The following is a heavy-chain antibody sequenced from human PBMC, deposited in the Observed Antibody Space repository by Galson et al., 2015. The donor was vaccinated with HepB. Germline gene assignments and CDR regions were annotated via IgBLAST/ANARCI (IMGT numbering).Heavy chain of an antibody. Sequence: SLRLSCAASGFTFSSYAMHWVRQAPGKGLEYVSAISGNGGSTYYANSVKGRFTISRDNSKNTLYLQMGSLRAEGMAVYYCARAHPSGYDILTGHPWDWGQGTLVTVSS. CDR2: ISGNGGST. V-gene: IGHV3-64*01. D-gene: IGHD3-9*01. CDR1: GFTFSSYA. J-gene: IGHJ4*02. CDR3: ARAHPSGYDILTGHPWD.